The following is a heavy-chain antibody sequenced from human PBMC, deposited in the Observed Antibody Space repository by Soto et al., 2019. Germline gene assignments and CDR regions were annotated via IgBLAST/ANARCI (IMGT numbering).Heavy chain of an antibody. Sequence: GGSLRLSCAASGLTFSSHAMSWVRQAPGKGLEWVSAISGSGTNTYYADSVQGRFTISRDNFKNTLYLQMNSLRAEDTAVYYCAYTKDRAWAFDYWGQGTLVTVSS. CDR3: AYTKDRAWAFDY. J-gene: IGHJ4*02. CDR2: ISGSGTNT. V-gene: IGHV3-23*01. CDR1: GLTFSSHA. D-gene: IGHD4-4*01.